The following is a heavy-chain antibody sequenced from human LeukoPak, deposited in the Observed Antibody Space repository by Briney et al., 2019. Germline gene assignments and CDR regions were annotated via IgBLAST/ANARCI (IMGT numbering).Heavy chain of an antibody. J-gene: IGHJ6*02. CDR1: GFTFSSYG. D-gene: IGHD6-19*01. Sequence: GGSLRLSCAASGFTFSSYGMHWVRQAPGKGLEWVAVISYDGSNKYYADSVKGRFTISRDNSKNTLYLQMNSLRAEDTAVYYCAKDAIAVAGTNYYGMDVWGQATTDTVSS. CDR2: ISYDGSNK. CDR3: AKDAIAVAGTNYYGMDV. V-gene: IGHV3-30*18.